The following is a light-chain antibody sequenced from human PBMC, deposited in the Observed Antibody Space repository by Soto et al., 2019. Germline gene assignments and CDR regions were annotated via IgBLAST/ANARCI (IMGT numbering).Light chain of an antibody. V-gene: IGLV2-23*01. CDR1: NNDVGGYRL. CDR2: DAT. Sequence: QSVLDQPASVSGSPGQSITISCTGTNNDVGGYRLVSWYQQYSDNAPKLIIYDATKRPSGVCDRFSGSKSGNTALLTLSGLQAEDEAAYFCCSYARDSILVFGRGTKVTVL. CDR3: CSYARDSILV. J-gene: IGLJ2*01.